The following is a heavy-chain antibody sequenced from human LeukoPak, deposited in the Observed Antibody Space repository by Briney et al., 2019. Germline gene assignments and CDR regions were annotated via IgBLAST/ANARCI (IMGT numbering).Heavy chain of an antibody. V-gene: IGHV4-59*12. J-gene: IGHJ4*02. CDR1: GGSISSYY. CDR2: IYHSGST. D-gene: IGHD5-24*01. CDR3: ARSPDGYKVLDY. Sequence: SETLSLTCTVSGGSISSYYWSWIRQPPGKGLEWIGYIYHSGSTYYNPSLKSRVTISVDRSKNQFSLKLSSVTAADTAVYYCARSPDGYKVLDYWGQGTLVTVSS.